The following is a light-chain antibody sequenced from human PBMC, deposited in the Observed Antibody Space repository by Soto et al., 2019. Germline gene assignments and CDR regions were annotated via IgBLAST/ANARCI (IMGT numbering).Light chain of an antibody. V-gene: IGKV1-12*01. CDR3: QQSNSFPHT. CDR1: QGISNW. Sequence: DIQMTQSPSSVSASVGDRVTITCRARQGISNWLAWYQQKPGQAPKLLIYAASSLHSGVPSRFSGSGSGTDFTLTISSLQPEDFATYFCQQSNSFPHTFGRGTKLEI. CDR2: AAS. J-gene: IGKJ2*01.